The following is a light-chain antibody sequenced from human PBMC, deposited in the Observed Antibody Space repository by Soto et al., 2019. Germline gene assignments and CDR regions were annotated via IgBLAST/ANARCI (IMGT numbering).Light chain of an antibody. CDR1: QSISSY. V-gene: IGKV1-39*01. J-gene: IGKJ1*01. CDR2: ASS. Sequence: IQMTQSPSSLSASAVDGVTITFRASQSISSYLNWYQQKPGKAPKLLIYASSSLQSGVPSRFSGSGSGTDFTLTISSLQPEDFATYYCQQSYSTPWTFGQGTKVDIK. CDR3: QQSYSTPWT.